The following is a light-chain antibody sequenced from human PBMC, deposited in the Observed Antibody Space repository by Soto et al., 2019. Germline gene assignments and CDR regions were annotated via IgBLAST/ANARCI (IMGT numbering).Light chain of an antibody. J-gene: IGKJ2*01. CDR3: QQYGSSPPRYT. CDR1: QSVSSSY. V-gene: IGKV3-20*01. CDR2: GAS. Sequence: EIVLTQSPGTLSLSPGERATLSCRASQSVSSSYLAWYQQKPGQAPRLLIYGASSRATGIPDRFSGSGSGTGFTVTSSRLEPEDSAVYYCQQYGSSPPRYTFGQGTKLEIK.